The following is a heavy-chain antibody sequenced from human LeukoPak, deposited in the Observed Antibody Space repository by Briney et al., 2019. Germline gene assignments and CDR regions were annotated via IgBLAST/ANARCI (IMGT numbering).Heavy chain of an antibody. CDR2: IKQDGSEK. V-gene: IGHV3-7*01. CDR3: ASSIQLWAHDAFDI. D-gene: IGHD5-18*01. CDR1: GFTFSSYW. Sequence: GGSLRLSCAASGFTFSSYWMSWVRQAPGKGLEWVANIKQDGSEKYYVDSVKGRFTISRDNAKNSLYLQINSLRAEDTAVYYCASSIQLWAHDAFDIWGQGTMVTVSS. J-gene: IGHJ3*02.